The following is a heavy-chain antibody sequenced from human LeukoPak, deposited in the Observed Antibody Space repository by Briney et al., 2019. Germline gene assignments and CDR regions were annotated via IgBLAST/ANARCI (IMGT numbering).Heavy chain of an antibody. V-gene: IGHV1-18*01. Sequence: ASVKVSCKASGYTFTNYHIAWVRQAPGQGLEWMGWVSTNDGNTVYAQRLQGRVTMTTDTSTSVAYIELRSLTSDDTAVYYCTRAPPGMTMMTDYWGQGTLVTVSS. CDR1: GYTFTNYH. J-gene: IGHJ4*02. CDR3: TRAPPGMTMMTDY. CDR2: VSTNDGNT. D-gene: IGHD3-22*01.